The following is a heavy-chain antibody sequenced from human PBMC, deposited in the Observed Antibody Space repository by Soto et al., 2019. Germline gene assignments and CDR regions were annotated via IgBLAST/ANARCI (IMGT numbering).Heavy chain of an antibody. CDR1: GGSFSGDY. V-gene: IGHV4-34*01. J-gene: IGHJ4*02. D-gene: IGHD3-10*01. CDR2: INGRGST. Sequence: SETLSLTCAVYGGSFSGDYWSWIRQPPGKGREWIGEINGRGSTKYNPSLKSRVTMSVDPSKNQFSLKLTSVTAADTAVYYCARQGDSTMAIFDYRGQGALVTVSS. CDR3: ARQGDSTMAIFDY.